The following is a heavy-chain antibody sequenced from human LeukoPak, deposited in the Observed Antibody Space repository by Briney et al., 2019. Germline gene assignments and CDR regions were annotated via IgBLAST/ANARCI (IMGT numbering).Heavy chain of an antibody. CDR2: MNPNSGNT. J-gene: IGHJ4*02. CDR3: ARGLRSASGSYYTDY. Sequence: GASVKVSCTASGYTFTNYDINWVRQATGQGLEWMGWMNPNSGNTGYAQKFQGRVTMTRNTSISTAYMELSSLRSEDTAVYYCARGLRSASGSYYTDYWGQGTLVTVSS. D-gene: IGHD3-10*01. V-gene: IGHV1-8*01. CDR1: GYTFTNYD.